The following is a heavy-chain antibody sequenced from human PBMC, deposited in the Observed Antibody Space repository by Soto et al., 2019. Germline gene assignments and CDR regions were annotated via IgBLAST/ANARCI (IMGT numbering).Heavy chain of an antibody. CDR1: GGTFRNYP. Sequence: QVQLVQSGTGVKKPGSSVKVSCKASGGTFRNYPINWVRQAPGQGLEWMGSIFPLTDIPDYAQNFQARLTISADKSTSTAYMELSSLTSDDTAMYFCARGPLVVLNYFGSWGQGTLVTVSS. V-gene: IGHV1-69*02. J-gene: IGHJ4*02. CDR3: ARGPLVVLNYFGS. CDR2: IFPLTDIP.